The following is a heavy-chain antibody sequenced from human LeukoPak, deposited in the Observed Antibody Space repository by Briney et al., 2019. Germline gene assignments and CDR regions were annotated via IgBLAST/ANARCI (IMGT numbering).Heavy chain of an antibody. V-gene: IGHV4-30-4*08. Sequence: SQTLSLTCTVSGGSISSGDYYWSWIRQPPGKGLEWIGYIYYSGSTYYNPSLKSRVTISVDTSKNQFSLRLSSVTAADTAVYYCARRISTRRGETCSSISCYFDYWGQGTLVTVSS. CDR1: GGSISSGDYY. J-gene: IGHJ4*02. D-gene: IGHD2-2*01. CDR3: ARRISTRRGETCSSISCYFDY. CDR2: IYYSGST.